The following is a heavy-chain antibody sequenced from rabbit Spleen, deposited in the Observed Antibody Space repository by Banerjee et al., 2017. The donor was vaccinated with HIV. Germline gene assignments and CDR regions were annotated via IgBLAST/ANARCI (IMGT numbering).Heavy chain of an antibody. V-gene: IGHV1S45*01. D-gene: IGHD1-1*01. Sequence: QEQLVEYGGDLVQPEGSLTLTCKASGLDFSSSYYMCWVRQAPGKGLEWIACIYTGSSGSTYYASWAKGRFTISKSSSTTVTLRMTSLTAADTATYFCARDLVGVIGWNFNLWGQGTLVTVS. CDR3: ARDLVGVIGWNFNL. CDR2: IYTGSSGST. CDR1: GLDFSSSYY. J-gene: IGHJ4*01.